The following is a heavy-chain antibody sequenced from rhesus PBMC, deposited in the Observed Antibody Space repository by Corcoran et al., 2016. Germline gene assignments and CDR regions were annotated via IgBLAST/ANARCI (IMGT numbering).Heavy chain of an antibody. CDR3: ALLRNSNYVDSLDV. V-gene: IGHV2S2*01. CDR2: IDWDDVK. J-gene: IGHJ5-2*02. D-gene: IGHD4-23*01. Sequence: QVTLKESGPALVKPTQTLTLTCTFSGFSLSTSGIRVSWTRQPPGKALEWLARIDWDDVKYSSTSLKSRLTISKDTSKNQVVLTMTNMDPVDTATYYCALLRNSNYVDSLDVWGRGVLVTVSS. CDR1: GFSLSTSGIR.